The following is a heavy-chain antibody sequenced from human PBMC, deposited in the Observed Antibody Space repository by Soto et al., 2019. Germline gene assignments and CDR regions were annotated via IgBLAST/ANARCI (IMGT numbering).Heavy chain of an antibody. D-gene: IGHD6-19*01. J-gene: IGHJ4*02. CDR1: GGSISSSSHY. CDR3: ARRSSGTFDY. Sequence: QLQLQESGPGLVRPSETLSLTCTVSGGSISSSSHYWGWIRQPPGKGLEWIGSIYYSGSTYYNPSLKSRVTISVDTSTNQFSLRLSSVTAADTAVYYCARRSSGTFDYWGQGTLVTVSS. V-gene: IGHV4-39*01. CDR2: IYYSGST.